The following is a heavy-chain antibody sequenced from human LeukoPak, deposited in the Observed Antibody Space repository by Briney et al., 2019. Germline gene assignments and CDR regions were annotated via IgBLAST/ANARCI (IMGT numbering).Heavy chain of an antibody. V-gene: IGHV1-46*01. CDR2: ITPSGGST. Sequence: GASVKVSCKASGYTFIGYFIHWVRQAPGQGLEWMGIITPSGGSTSYAQKFQGRVAMTRDTSTSTVYMELSSLRSEDTALYYCARERCSSSICSMQDYYYYYGMDVWGQGTTVTVSS. D-gene: IGHD2-2*01. J-gene: IGHJ6*02. CDR3: ARERCSSSICSMQDYYYYYGMDV. CDR1: GYTFIGYF.